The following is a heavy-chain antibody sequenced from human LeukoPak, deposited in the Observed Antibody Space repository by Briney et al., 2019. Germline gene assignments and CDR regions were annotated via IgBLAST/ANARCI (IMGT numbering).Heavy chain of an antibody. CDR3: SREAYSYGSTDYYCDP. CDR1: GLSFSNYG. CDR2: IWNDGRKI. D-gene: IGHD5-18*01. Sequence: AESMRPASPPSGLSFSNYGLHCDRQVEGKGREWEAVIWNDGRKIYYTDSVTDRFTTSRDKSKNTPYLQIDSLRAEDTALSSCSREAYSYGSTDYYCDPWGRGTRVTVSS. V-gene: IGHV3-33*01. J-gene: IGHJ2*01.